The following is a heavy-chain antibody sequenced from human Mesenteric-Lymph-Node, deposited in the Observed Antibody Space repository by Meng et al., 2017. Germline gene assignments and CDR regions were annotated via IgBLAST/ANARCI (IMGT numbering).Heavy chain of an antibody. CDR3: ARHSYYYDSSGYYYVVIGDY. D-gene: IGHD3-22*01. V-gene: IGHV5-51*01. CDR2: IYPGDSDT. CDR1: GYSFTSYW. J-gene: IGHJ4*02. Sequence: GESLKISCKGSGYSFTSYWIGWVRQMPGKGLEWMGIIYPGDSDTRYSPSFQGQVTISADKSISTAYLQWSSLKASDTAMYYCARHSYYYDSSGYYYVVIGDYWGQGTLVTVSS.